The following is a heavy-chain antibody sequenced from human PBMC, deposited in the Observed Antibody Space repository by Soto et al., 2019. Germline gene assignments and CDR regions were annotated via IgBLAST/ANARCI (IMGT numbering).Heavy chain of an antibody. J-gene: IGHJ6*03. D-gene: IGHD3-3*01. V-gene: IGHV1-8*01. CDR2: MNPNSGNT. Sequence: ASVKGSCKASGYTLTSYDIDWVRQATGQGLEWMGWMNPNSGNTGYAQKFQGRATMTRNTSISTAYMGLSSLRSEDTAVYYCARGRNRVYDFWSGLRGYYYYMDVWGKGTTVTVSS. CDR3: ARGRNRVYDFWSGLRGYYYYMDV. CDR1: GYTLTSYD.